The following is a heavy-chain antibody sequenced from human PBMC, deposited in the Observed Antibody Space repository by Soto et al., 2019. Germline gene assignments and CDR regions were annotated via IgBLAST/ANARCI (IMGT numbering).Heavy chain of an antibody. CDR2: ISHSVGI. D-gene: IGHD5-18*01. CDR1: GGSISRSGYS. V-gene: IGHV4-30-2*01. Sequence: PSETLSLTCAVSGGSISRSGYSWSWIRQPPGKGLEWIGYISHSVGIYYNPSLKSRVTISVDGSKNQFSLKLSSVTAADMAVYYCARGGSRIQNLYYYYYGMDVWGQGTTVTVSS. J-gene: IGHJ6*02. CDR3: ARGGSRIQNLYYYYYGMDV.